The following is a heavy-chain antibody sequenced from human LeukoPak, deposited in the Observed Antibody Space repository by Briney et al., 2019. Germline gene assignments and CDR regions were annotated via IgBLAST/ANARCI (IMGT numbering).Heavy chain of an antibody. CDR2: ISSGSFTM. V-gene: IGHV3-48*04. D-gene: IGHD3-10*01. Sequence: GGSLRLSCAASGFTFSYYGMNWVRQAPGKGLEWVSYISSGSFTMFYADSVKAQFTISRDDANNSLYLQMNSLTAEDTAIYFCAREDGGGWGHGTLVIVSS. J-gene: IGHJ4*01. CDR1: GFTFSYYG. CDR3: AREDGGG.